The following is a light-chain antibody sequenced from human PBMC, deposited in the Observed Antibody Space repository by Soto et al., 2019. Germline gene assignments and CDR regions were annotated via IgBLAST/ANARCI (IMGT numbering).Light chain of an antibody. CDR3: SSYTSSSSLPSV. CDR2: EVS. Sequence: QSALTQPASVSGSPGQSITISCTGTSSDVGGYNYVSWYQRHPGKAPKLMIYEVSHRPSGVSNRFSGSKSGNTASLTISGLQAEDEADYYCSSYTSSSSLPSVFGTGTKVTVL. CDR1: SSDVGGYNY. J-gene: IGLJ1*01. V-gene: IGLV2-14*01.